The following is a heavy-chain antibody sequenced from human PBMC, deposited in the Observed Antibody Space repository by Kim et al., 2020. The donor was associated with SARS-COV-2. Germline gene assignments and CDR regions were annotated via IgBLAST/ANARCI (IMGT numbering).Heavy chain of an antibody. V-gene: IGHV3-48*03. CDR2: ISSSGSTI. J-gene: IGHJ4*02. D-gene: IGHD3-9*01. CDR3: ARDATYYDILTGYYFDYFDY. Sequence: GGSLRLSCAASGFSFNSFEMNWVRQAPGKGLEWVSYISSSGSTIYHADSVKGRFTISRDNAKNALYLQMNSLRAEDTAIYYCARDATYYDILTGYYFDYFDYWGQGTLVTVSS. CDR1: GFSFNSFE.